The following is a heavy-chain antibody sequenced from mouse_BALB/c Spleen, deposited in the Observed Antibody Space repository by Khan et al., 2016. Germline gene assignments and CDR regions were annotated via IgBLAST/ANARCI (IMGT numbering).Heavy chain of an antibody. Sequence: EVKLEESGGGLVQPGGSMKLSCVASGFTFSNYWMNWVRQFLEKGLEWIAEIRLQSNNYATHYAESVKGRFTISRDDSKSSVYLQMNNLRPEDTGIYYCTRPFAYWGQGTLVTVSA. CDR1: GFTFSNYW. V-gene: IGHV6-6*02. CDR3: TRPFAY. J-gene: IGHJ3*01. CDR2: IRLQSNNYAT.